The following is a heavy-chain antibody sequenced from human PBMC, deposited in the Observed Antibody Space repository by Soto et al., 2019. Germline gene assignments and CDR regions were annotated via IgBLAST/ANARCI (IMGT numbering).Heavy chain of an antibody. Sequence: QVQLVESGGGLVKPGGSLRLSCVVSGFTFSDYYMSWIRQAPGKGLEWVSYISSSGTTIYYADSVEGRFTISRDNAENSLYLQMNSLRAEDTAVYYCARHNSYGYSWFDPWGQGTLVTVSS. D-gene: IGHD5-18*01. J-gene: IGHJ5*02. V-gene: IGHV3-11*01. CDR3: ARHNSYGYSWFDP. CDR2: ISSSGTTI. CDR1: GFTFSDYY.